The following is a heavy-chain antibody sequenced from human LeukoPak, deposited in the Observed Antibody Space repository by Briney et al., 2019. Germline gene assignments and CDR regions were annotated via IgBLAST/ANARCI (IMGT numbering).Heavy chain of an antibody. D-gene: IGHD2-15*01. J-gene: IGHJ4*02. CDR1: GGSISSYY. V-gene: IGHV4-39*07. CDR2: IYYSGST. CDR3: ARDRPHCSGGSCIKVLDY. Sequence: SETLSLTCTVSGGSISSYYWGWIRQPPGKGLEWIGSIYYSGSTYYNLSLKSRVTISVDTSKNQFSLKLSSVTAADTAVYYCARDRPHCSGGSCIKVLDYWGQGTLVTVSS.